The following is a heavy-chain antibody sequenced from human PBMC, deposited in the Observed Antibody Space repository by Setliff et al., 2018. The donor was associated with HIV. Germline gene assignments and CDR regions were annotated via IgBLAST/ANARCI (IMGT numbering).Heavy chain of an antibody. D-gene: IGHD1-26*01. CDR3: ARGSPPWARTATPDF. CDR1: GGSISTRTYY. J-gene: IGHJ4*02. CDR2: IYYSGSS. Sequence: SETLSLTCTVSGGSISTRTYYWGWVRQPPGKGLEWIGNIYYSGSSFYNPSLQSRVTISVDPSRNQFSLQLSSVTAADTAVYYCARGSPPWARTATPDFWGQGTLVTVSS. V-gene: IGHV4-39*07.